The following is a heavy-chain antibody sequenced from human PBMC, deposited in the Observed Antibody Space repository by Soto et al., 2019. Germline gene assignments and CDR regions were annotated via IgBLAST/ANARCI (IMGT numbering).Heavy chain of an antibody. CDR2: IYQSGST. CDR1: GYSISIGNY. Sequence: SETLSLTCPVSGYSISIGNYWGWIRQPPGKRLEWIVSIYQSGSTNQNPSLRSRATISVDTSKNQFSLKLKSVTAADTAVYYCARGIGTIAALQGDATDNCYFDPWDQGTLVTVSS. J-gene: IGHJ5*02. V-gene: IGHV4-38-2*02. D-gene: IGHD6-25*01. CDR3: ARGIGTIAALQGDATDNCYFDP.